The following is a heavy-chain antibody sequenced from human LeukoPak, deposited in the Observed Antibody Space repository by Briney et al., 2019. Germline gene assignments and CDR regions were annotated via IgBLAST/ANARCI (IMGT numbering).Heavy chain of an antibody. Sequence: PSETLSLTCAVYGGSFSGYYWSWIRQPPGKGLEWLGGINHSGSTNYNPSLKSRVTISVDTSKNQFSLKLSSVTAADTALYYCAVTAAIAAARWGAFDTWGQGTMVTVSS. V-gene: IGHV4-34*01. D-gene: IGHD6-13*01. CDR3: AVTAAIAAARWGAFDT. CDR2: INHSGST. J-gene: IGHJ3*02. CDR1: GGSFSGYY.